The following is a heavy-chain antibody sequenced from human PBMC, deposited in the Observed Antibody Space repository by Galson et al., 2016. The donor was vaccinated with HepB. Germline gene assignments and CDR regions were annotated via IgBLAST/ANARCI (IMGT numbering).Heavy chain of an antibody. CDR1: GFTSSSYW. V-gene: IGHV3-74*01. D-gene: IGHD3-10*01. CDR3: HVWFGESRYGVDV. Sequence: SLRLSCAASGFTSSSYWMHWARQAPGKGLVWVSSISSDGSKTTYADSVKGRFTISRDNAKNTLSLQMNSLRVEDTAVYYCHVWFGESRYGVDVGGQGTTVTVSS. J-gene: IGHJ6*02. CDR2: ISSDGSKT.